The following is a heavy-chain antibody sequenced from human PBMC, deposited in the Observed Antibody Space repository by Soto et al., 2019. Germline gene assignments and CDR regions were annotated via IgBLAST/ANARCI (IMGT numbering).Heavy chain of an antibody. Sequence: GGSLRLSCAASGFTFSSYGMHWVRQAPGKGLEWVAVIWYDGSNKYYADSVKGRFTISRDNSKNTLYLQMNSLRAEDTAVYYCARDGSIGFGELDPWGQGTLVTVSS. V-gene: IGHV3-33*01. CDR1: GFTFSSYG. CDR2: IWYDGSNK. J-gene: IGHJ5*02. CDR3: ARDGSIGFGELDP. D-gene: IGHD3-10*01.